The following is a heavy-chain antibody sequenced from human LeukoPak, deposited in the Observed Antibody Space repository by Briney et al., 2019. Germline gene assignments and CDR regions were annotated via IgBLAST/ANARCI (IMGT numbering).Heavy chain of an antibody. J-gene: IGHJ5*02. D-gene: IGHD1-26*01. CDR3: AKSGGFFDT. CDR2: INQDETEK. Sequence: GGSLRLSCAVSGFTFTNYWMTWVRQAPGKGLEWVANINQDETEKFYVDFVVGRFTISRDNGKNFLYLQMNSLRAEDTAVYYCAKSGGFFDTWGQGTLVTVSS. CDR1: GFTFTNYW. V-gene: IGHV3-7*01.